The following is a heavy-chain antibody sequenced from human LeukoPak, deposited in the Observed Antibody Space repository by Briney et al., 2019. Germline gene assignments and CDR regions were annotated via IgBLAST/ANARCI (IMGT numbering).Heavy chain of an antibody. Sequence: GGSLRLSCVTSGFTFSDYFMNWIRQAPGKGLEWVSSISSSSSYIYYADSVKGRFTISRDNAKNSLYLQMNSLRAEDTAVYYCARLMGAAFDIWGQGTMVTVSS. D-gene: IGHD1-26*01. V-gene: IGHV3-21*01. CDR3: ARLMGAAFDI. J-gene: IGHJ3*02. CDR2: ISSSSSYI. CDR1: GFTFSDYF.